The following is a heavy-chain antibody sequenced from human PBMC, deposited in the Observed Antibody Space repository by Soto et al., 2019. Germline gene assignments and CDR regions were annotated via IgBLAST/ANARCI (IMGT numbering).Heavy chain of an antibody. CDR2: LYSGGNT. J-gene: IGHJ4*02. CDR1: GFTVSSNY. CDR3: ARIEVSYTRGHPFDS. D-gene: IGHD3-16*01. V-gene: IGHV3-53*01. Sequence: GSLRLSCAVSGFTVSSNYMNWVRQAPGKGLEWVSVLYSGGNTYYADSVKGRFTISSDDSRNTLYLRMNSLRADDTAVYYCARIEVSYTRGHPFDSWGQGTLVTVPQ.